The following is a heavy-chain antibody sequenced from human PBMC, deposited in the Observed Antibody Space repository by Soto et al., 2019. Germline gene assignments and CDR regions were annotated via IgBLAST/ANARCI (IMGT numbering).Heavy chain of an antibody. J-gene: IGHJ6*01. CDR1: GDSFTSYW. CDR3: ARPRSSSRNYYGKDC. D-gene: IGHD6-13*01. Sequence: GESLKISCKGSGDSFTSYWIGWVRQMPGKGLEWMGIIYPGDSDTRYSPSFQGQVTISADKSISTAYLQWSSLKASDTAMYYCARPRSSSRNYYGKDCSGQARTVTV. CDR2: IYPGDSDT. V-gene: IGHV5-51*01.